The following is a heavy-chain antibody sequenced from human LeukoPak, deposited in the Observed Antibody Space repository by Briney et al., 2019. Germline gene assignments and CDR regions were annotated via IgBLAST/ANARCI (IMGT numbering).Heavy chain of an antibody. CDR3: ATNYDILTGPADY. Sequence: SETLFLTCAVYGGSFSGYYWSWIRQPPGKGLEWIGEINHSGSTNYNPSLKSRVTISVDTSKNQFSLKLSSVTAADTAVYYCATNYDILTGPADYWGQGTLVTVSS. V-gene: IGHV4-34*01. J-gene: IGHJ4*02. CDR2: INHSGST. D-gene: IGHD3-9*01. CDR1: GGSFSGYY.